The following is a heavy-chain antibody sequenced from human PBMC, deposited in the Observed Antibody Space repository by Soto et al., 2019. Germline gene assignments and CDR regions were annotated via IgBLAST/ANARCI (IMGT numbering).Heavy chain of an antibody. CDR1: GYTFTNYG. Sequence: QVQLVQSGAEVKKPGASVKVSCKASGYTFTNYGISWERQAPGQGLDWMGWISAYNGNTNYAQKLKGRVTMTTDTSTRTAYMDLRSLRSDDTEVYYCARDGALEENYYYYGMDVWGQGTTVTVSS. V-gene: IGHV1-18*01. D-gene: IGHD1-1*01. J-gene: IGHJ6*02. CDR2: ISAYNGNT. CDR3: ARDGALEENYYYYGMDV.